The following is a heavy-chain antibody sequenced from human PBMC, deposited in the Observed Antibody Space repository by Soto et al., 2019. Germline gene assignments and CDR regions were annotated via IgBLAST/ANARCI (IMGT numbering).Heavy chain of an antibody. CDR3: ARKMPTMIVVVIQNWFDP. V-gene: IGHV4-4*02. CDR1: GGSISSSNW. D-gene: IGHD3-22*01. Sequence: PSETLSLTCAVSGGSISSSNWWTWVRQPPGKGLEWIGEIYHSGSTTYNPSLKSRVTISIDKSKNQFSLKLSSVTAADTAVYYCARKMPTMIVVVIQNWFDPWGQGTLVTVSS. J-gene: IGHJ5*02. CDR2: IYHSGST.